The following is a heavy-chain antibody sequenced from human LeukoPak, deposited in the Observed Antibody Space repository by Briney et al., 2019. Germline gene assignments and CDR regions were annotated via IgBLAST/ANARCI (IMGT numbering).Heavy chain of an antibody. CDR3: ARGSYDYVWGSYRSPIDY. D-gene: IGHD3-16*02. CDR1: GYTFTRYY. V-gene: IGHV1-2*02. CDR2: INPNSGGT. J-gene: IGHJ4*02. Sequence: ASVKVSCKASGYTFTRYYMHCVRQAPGQGLEWMGWINPNSGGTNYAQKFQGRVTMTRDTSISTAYMELSRLRSDDTAVYYCARGSYDYVWGSYRSPIDYWGQGSLVTVSS.